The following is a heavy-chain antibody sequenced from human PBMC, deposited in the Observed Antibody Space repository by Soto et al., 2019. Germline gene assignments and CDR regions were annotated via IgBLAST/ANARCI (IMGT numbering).Heavy chain of an antibody. CDR3: AMVANYVTPPPPDV. J-gene: IGHJ6*02. CDR1: GYIFVNYG. Sequence: QVQLVQSGDEVRKPGSSVKVSCKASGYIFVNYGIAWVRQAPGQGLEWMGWISPYSCNTHYASKVQGRLTMTTDTSTSTAYMDLGSLTSDDTAVYYCAMVANYVTPPPPDVWGQGTTVTVSS. CDR2: ISPYSCNT. V-gene: IGHV1-18*01. D-gene: IGHD3-16*01.